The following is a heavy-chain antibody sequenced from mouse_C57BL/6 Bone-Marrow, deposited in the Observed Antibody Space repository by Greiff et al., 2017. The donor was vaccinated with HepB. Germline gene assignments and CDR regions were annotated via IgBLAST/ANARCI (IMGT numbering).Heavy chain of an antibody. J-gene: IGHJ4*01. Sequence: EVQGVESGGGLVKPGGSLKLSCAASGFTFSSYAMSWVRQTPEKRLEWVATISDGGSYTYYPDNVKGRFTISRDNAKNNLYLQMSHLKSEDTAMYYCARELGYGNLYAMDYWGQGTSVTVSS. CDR2: ISDGGSYT. CDR3: ARELGYGNLYAMDY. V-gene: IGHV5-4*01. D-gene: IGHD2-10*02. CDR1: GFTFSSYA.